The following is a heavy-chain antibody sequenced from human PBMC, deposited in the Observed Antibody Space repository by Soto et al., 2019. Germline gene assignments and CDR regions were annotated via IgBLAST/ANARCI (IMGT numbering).Heavy chain of an antibody. CDR1: GGTFSSYA. V-gene: IGHV1-69*13. J-gene: IGHJ5*02. CDR3: ARGDSSSTSCPNWFDP. Sequence: GASVKVSCKASGGTFSSYAISWVRQAPGQGLEWMGGIIPIFGTANYAQKFQGRVTITAAESTSTAYMELSSLRSEDTAVYYCARGDSSSTSCPNWFDPWGQGTLVTVSS. D-gene: IGHD2-2*01. CDR2: IIPIFGTA.